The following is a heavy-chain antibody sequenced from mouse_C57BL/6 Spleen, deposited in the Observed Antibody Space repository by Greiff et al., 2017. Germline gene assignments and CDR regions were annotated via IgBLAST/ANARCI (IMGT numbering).Heavy chain of an antibody. Sequence: QVQLQQPGAELVKPGASVTLSCKASGYTFTSYWMHWVKQRPGQGLEWIGMIDPNSGSTNYNEKFKSKATLTVDKSSSTAYMQLSSLTSEDSAVYYCTREGIVYGCWGKGTTRTV. J-gene: IGHJ2*01. CDR1: GYTFTSYW. CDR3: TREGIVYGC. CDR2: IDPNSGST. D-gene: IGHD1-1*01. V-gene: IGHV1-64*01.